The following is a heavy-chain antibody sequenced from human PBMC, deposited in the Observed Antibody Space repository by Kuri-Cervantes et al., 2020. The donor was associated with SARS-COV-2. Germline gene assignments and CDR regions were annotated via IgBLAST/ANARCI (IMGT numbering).Heavy chain of an antibody. V-gene: IGHV4-61*02. CDR1: GGSISSGSYY. CDR3: ARVNQWLASADI. J-gene: IGHJ3*02. Sequence: SETLSLTCTVSGGSISSGSYYWSWIRQPAGKGLEWIGRIYTSGSTNCNPSLKSRVTISVDTSKNQFSLKLSPVTAADTAVYYCARVNQWLASADIWGQGTMVTVSS. CDR2: IYTSGST. D-gene: IGHD6-19*01.